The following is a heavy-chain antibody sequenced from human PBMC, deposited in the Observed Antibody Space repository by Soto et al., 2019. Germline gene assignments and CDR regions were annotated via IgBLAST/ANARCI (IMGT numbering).Heavy chain of an antibody. CDR3: AAGVVIDYYYYYRMDV. CDR2: IYTSGST. V-gene: IGHV4-4*07. Sequence: PSETLSLTCTVSGGSISSYYWSRIRQPAGKGLEWIGRIYTSGSTNYNPSLKSRVTMSVDTSKNQFSLKLSSVAAADTAVYYCAAGVVIDYYYYYRMDVWGQGTKVTVSS. J-gene: IGHJ6*02. D-gene: IGHD3-3*01. CDR1: GGSISSYY.